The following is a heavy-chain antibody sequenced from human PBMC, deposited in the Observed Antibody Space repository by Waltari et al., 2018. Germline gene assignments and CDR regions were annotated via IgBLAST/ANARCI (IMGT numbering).Heavy chain of an antibody. CDR2: IRYDGSNK. D-gene: IGHD6-13*01. CDR3: AKSYSSSWSDPFDY. CDR1: GFTFSSYG. Sequence: QVQLVESGGGVVQPGGSLRLSCAASGFTFSSYGMHWVRQAPGKGLEWVAFIRYDGSNKYYADSVKGRFTISRDNSKNTLYLQMNSLRAEDTAVYYCAKSYSSSWSDPFDYWGQGTLVTVSS. V-gene: IGHV3-30*02. J-gene: IGHJ4*02.